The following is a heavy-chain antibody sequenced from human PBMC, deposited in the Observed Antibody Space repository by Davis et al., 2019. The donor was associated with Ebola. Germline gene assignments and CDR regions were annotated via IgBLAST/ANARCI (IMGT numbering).Heavy chain of an antibody. CDR2: ISAYNGNT. CDR3: ARVVRYCSGGRCYGDDAFDI. D-gene: IGHD2-15*01. Sequence: AASVKVSCKASGYTFTSYGISWVRQAPGQGLEWMGWISAYNGNTNYAQKLQGRVTMTTDTSTSTAYMELRSLRSDDTAVYYCARVVRYCSGGRCYGDDAFDIWGQGTMVTVSS. V-gene: IGHV1-18*01. J-gene: IGHJ3*02. CDR1: GYTFTSYG.